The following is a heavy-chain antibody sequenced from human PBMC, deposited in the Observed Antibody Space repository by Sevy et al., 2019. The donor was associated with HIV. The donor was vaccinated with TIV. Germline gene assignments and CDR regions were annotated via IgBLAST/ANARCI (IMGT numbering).Heavy chain of an antibody. V-gene: IGHV4-34*01. CDR2: INESGIT. D-gene: IGHD2-2*01. CDR3: ARSPPVVVVPGAPSWFDP. CDR1: YGSFSGYY. J-gene: IGHJ5*02. Sequence: SGTLSLTCAVHYGSFSGYYWNWIRQVPGKGLEWIGEINESGITYYNPSLKSRVTISVDTSKKQFSLKLNSVTAVDSAVYFCARSPPVVVVPGAPSWFDPWGQGTLVTVSS.